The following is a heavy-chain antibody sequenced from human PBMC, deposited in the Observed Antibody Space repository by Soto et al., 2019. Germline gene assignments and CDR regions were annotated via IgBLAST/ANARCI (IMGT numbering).Heavy chain of an antibody. CDR3: ARSWGVFNVPFDY. D-gene: IGHD3-10*02. V-gene: IGHV1-18*01. J-gene: IGHJ4*02. CDR1: GYTFTSYG. CDR2: INTYNGNT. Sequence: QVQLVQSGAEVKKPGASVKVSCKASGYTFTSYGISWVRQAPGQGLEWMGWINTYNGNTKYAQKLXXRXPMTTDTSTSTASMDLRSLRSDDTDVYYCARSWGVFNVPFDYWGQGTLVTVSS.